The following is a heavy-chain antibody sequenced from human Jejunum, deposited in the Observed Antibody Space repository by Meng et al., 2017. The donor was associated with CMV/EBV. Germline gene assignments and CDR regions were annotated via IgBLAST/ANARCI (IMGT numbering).Heavy chain of an antibody. CDR3: ANQMPWNYYHGMNL. Sequence: FSFSSHNMNWVRQAPGKGLEWVASISATSSYIYYADSVKGRFTISRDNAKNSLYLQMDSLRVEDTAVYYCANQMPWNYYHGMNLWGQGTTVTVSS. V-gene: IGHV3-21*01. D-gene: IGHD1-7*01. CDR2: ISATSSYI. CDR1: FSFSSHN. J-gene: IGHJ6*02.